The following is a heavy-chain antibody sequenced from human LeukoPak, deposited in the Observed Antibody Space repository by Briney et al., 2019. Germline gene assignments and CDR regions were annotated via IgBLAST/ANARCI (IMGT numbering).Heavy chain of an antibody. Sequence: GASVKVSCKSSGYTFTSYEIHWVRQATGQGLAWMGWMNPNSGDTAYVQKFQGRITMTRSTSISTAYMELSSLRSEDTAVYYCARGLGSYDSSEYTWPVISFWGQGTLVTVSS. CDR3: ARGLGSYDSSEYTWPVISF. V-gene: IGHV1-8*01. CDR2: MNPNSGDT. J-gene: IGHJ4*02. D-gene: IGHD3-22*01. CDR1: GYTFTSYE.